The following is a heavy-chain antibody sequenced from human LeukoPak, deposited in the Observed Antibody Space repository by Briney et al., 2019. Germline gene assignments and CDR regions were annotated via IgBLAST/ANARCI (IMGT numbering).Heavy chain of an antibody. CDR3: ATVGYSYYMDV. CDR1: GFTFSSYA. CDR2: ISGSGSST. Sequence: GGSLRLSCAASGFTFSSYAMSWVRQAPVKGLEWVATISGSGSSTYYADSVKGRFTISRDNSKNTLYLQMNSLRAEDTALYYCATVGYSYYMDVWGKGTTVTVSS. J-gene: IGHJ6*03. V-gene: IGHV3-23*01.